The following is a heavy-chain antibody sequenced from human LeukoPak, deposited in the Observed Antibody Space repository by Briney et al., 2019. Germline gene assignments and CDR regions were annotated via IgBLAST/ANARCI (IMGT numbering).Heavy chain of an antibody. V-gene: IGHV4-34*01. CDR2: INHSGST. CDR3: ARGLRVVRGVYPY. Sequence: PGGSLRLSCAASGFTFSSYAMSWVRQPPGKGLEWIGEINHSGSTNYNPSLKSRVTISVDTSKNQFSLKLSSVTAADTAVYYCARGLRVVRGVYPYWGQGTLVTVSS. D-gene: IGHD3-10*01. CDR1: GFTFSSYA. J-gene: IGHJ4*02.